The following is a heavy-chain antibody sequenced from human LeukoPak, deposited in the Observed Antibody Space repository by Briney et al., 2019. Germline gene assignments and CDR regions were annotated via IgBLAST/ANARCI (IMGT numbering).Heavy chain of an antibody. D-gene: IGHD1-14*01. CDR2: IYPGDYDT. CDR1: GYIFTTHW. Sequence: GESLKISCKGSGYIFTTHWIGWVRQMPGKGLEWMGIIYPGDYDTTYSPSFQGQVTISADRSLSTAYLQWSSLKASDTAMYYCAKRQVAGSGFTGAFDIWGQGTVVTVSS. J-gene: IGHJ3*02. V-gene: IGHV5-51*01. CDR3: AKRQVAGSGFTGAFDI.